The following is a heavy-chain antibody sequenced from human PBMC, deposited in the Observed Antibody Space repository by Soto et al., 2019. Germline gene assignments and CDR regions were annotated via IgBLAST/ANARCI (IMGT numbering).Heavy chain of an antibody. CDR1: GDTISTGGYT. J-gene: IGHJ4*02. D-gene: IGHD2-8*02. Sequence: PSETLSLTCDVSGDTISTGGYTWTWLRQPPGKGLEWIGEINHSGSTNYNPSLKSRVTISVDTSKNQFSLKLTSVTAADTAVYYCARDKITGLFDYWGQGTLVTVSS. V-gene: IGHV4-34*01. CDR3: ARDKITGLFDY. CDR2: INHSGST.